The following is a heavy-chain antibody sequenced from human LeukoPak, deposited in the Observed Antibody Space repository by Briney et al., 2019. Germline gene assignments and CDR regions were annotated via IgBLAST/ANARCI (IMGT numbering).Heavy chain of an antibody. CDR2: IYSGGNT. CDR1: GFTVSSNY. Sequence: PGGSLRLSCAASGFTVSSNYMIWVRQAPGKGLEWVSVIYSGGNTYYADSVKGRFTISRDKTKNTLYLQMNSLRADDTAVYYCARDVGFIVGATPGAFDIWGQGTMVTVSS. V-gene: IGHV3-66*01. CDR3: ARDVGFIVGATPGAFDI. J-gene: IGHJ3*02. D-gene: IGHD1-26*01.